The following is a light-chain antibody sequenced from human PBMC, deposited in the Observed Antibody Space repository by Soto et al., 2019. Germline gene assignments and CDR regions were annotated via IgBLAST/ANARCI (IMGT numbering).Light chain of an antibody. J-gene: IGKJ2*01. Sequence: DIVMTQSPLSLPVTPGEPASISCRSSQSLLHSNGYKYLDWYLQKPGQSPQVLIYLGSNRASGVPDRFSGSGSGTDFTLKISRVEAEDVGVYYFMQGLQTPYTFGQGTKLEIK. V-gene: IGKV2-28*01. CDR2: LGS. CDR1: QSLLHSNGYKY. CDR3: MQGLQTPYT.